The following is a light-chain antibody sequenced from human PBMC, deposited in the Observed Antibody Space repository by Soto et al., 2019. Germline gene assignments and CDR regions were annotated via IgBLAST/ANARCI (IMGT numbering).Light chain of an antibody. V-gene: IGLV1-44*01. CDR2: SNN. Sequence: QFVLTQPPSASGTPGQRVTISCSGSSSNIGSNTVNWYQQLPGTAPKLLIYSNNQRPSGVPDRFSGSKSGTSASLAISGLQSEDEADYYCAAWDDSLNGSVFGGGTKLTVL. CDR3: AAWDDSLNGSV. J-gene: IGLJ2*01. CDR1: SSNIGSNT.